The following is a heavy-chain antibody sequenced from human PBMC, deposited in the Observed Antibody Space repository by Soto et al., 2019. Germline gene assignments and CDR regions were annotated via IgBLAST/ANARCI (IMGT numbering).Heavy chain of an antibody. CDR3: AGLTGTVGFSKCWDY. CDR2: ISAYDGNA. CDR1: GYTFTSYG. Sequence: QVQLVQSGAEVKKPGASVKVYCKASGYTFTSYGISWVRQAPGTGLVWMGWISAYDGNANYAQKLKGRVTITTDTPTSTANIEWRGLRSDDTAVYYFAGLTGTVGFSKCWDYWGQGTLVTVAS. V-gene: IGHV1-18*01. D-gene: IGHD1-1*01. J-gene: IGHJ4*02.